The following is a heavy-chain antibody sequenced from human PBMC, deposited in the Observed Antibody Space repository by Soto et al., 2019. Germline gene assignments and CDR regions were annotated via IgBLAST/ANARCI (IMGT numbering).Heavy chain of an antibody. J-gene: IGHJ4*02. V-gene: IGHV3-23*01. CDR1: GFTFSNYA. D-gene: IGHD6-13*01. CDR2: ISGSGGST. CDR3: ARRGPGTYFDY. Sequence: EVQLLESGGGLVQPGGSLSLSCAASGFTFSNYAMRWVRQAPGKGLEWVSAISGSGGSTYYADSVKGRFTISRDNSKNTLYLQMNSLRAEDTAVYYCARRGPGTYFDYWGQGTLVTVSS.